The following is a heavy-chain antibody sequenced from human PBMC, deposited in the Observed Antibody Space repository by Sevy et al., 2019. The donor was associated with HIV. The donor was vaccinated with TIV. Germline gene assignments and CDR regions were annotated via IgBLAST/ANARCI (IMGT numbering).Heavy chain of an antibody. D-gene: IGHD3-10*02. V-gene: IGHV3-23*01. CDR2: VSGSGGSP. J-gene: IGHJ3*02. CDR3: AKNRITLIGDAFDI. Sequence: CGSLRLPCVASGFTFSSYAMHCVRQAPGKGLEWVSGVSGSGGSPFYADSVKGRLTISRDKSKNTLYLQMNSLRPEDTAVYYCAKNRITLIGDAFDIWGQGTVVNVSS. CDR1: GFTFSSYA.